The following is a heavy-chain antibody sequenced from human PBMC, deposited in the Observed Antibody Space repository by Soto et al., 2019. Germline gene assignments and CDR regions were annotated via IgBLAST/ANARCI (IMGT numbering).Heavy chain of an antibody. CDR1: GFSVSGFY. V-gene: IGHV3-11*01. D-gene: IGHD6-13*01. CDR3: AKQEYTSSWYGIDY. Sequence: QVQLVESGGGLVTPGGSLRLSCVASGFSVSGFYMSWIRQAPGKGLEWVSYISSGGGTIFYADSVKGRFTTSRDNAKNSLYLQMNSLRAEDTAVYYCAKQEYTSSWYGIDYWGQGTLVTVSS. J-gene: IGHJ4*02. CDR2: ISSGGGTI.